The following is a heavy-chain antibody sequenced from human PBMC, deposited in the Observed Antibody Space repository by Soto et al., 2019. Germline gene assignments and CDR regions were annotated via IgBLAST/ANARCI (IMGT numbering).Heavy chain of an antibody. CDR3: ARGPGSGYLYWYFDL. V-gene: IGHV3-33*01. Sequence: QVQLVESGGGVVQPGRSLRLSCAASGFTFSSYGMHWVRQAPGKGLEWVAVIWYDGSNKYYADSVKGRFTISRDNSKNTLYLQMNSRRAEDTAVYYCARGPGSGYLYWYFDLWGRGTLVTVSS. D-gene: IGHD3-3*01. CDR1: GFTFSSYG. CDR2: IWYDGSNK. J-gene: IGHJ2*01.